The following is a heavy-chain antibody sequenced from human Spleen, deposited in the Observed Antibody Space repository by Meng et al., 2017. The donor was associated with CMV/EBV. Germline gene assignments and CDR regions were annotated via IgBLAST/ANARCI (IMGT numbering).Heavy chain of an antibody. Sequence: YAISWVRQAPGQGLEWMGGIIPLLNIRNYAQRFQGRVTITADKSTSTAYMELSFLRSDDTAVYYCARDPLRGFYYDTTGYNYWCFDLWGRGTLVTVSS. CDR1: YA. D-gene: IGHD3-22*01. J-gene: IGHJ2*01. V-gene: IGHV1-69*10. CDR3: ARDPLRGFYYDTTGYNYWCFDL. CDR2: IIPLLNIR.